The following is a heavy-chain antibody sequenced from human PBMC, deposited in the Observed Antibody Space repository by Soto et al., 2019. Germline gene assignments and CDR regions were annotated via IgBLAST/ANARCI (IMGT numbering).Heavy chain of an antibody. V-gene: IGHV1-58*01. CDR1: GFTFTSSA. Sequence: SMKVSCKASGFTFTSSAVQWVRQARGQRLEWIGWIVVGSGNTNYAQKFQERVTITRDMSTSTAYMELSSLRSEDTAVYYCAAAGARYYDFWSGYYGMDVWGQGTTVTVSS. D-gene: IGHD3-3*01. J-gene: IGHJ6*02. CDR3: AAAGARYYDFWSGYYGMDV. CDR2: IVVGSGNT.